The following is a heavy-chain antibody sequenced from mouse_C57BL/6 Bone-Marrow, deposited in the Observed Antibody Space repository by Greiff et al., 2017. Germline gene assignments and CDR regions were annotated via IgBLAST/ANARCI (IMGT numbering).Heavy chain of an antibody. CDR2: IDPSDSYT. J-gene: IGHJ2*01. CDR3: ARPVGTSYYFDY. V-gene: IGHV1-69*01. Sequence: QVQLQQPGAELVMPGASVKLSCKASGYTFTSYWMHWVKQRPGQGLEWIGEIDPSDSYTNYNQQFKGKSTLTVDKSSSTAYMQLSSLTSEDSAVYYCARPVGTSYYFDYWGQGTTLTVSS. CDR1: GYTFTSYW. D-gene: IGHD4-1*01.